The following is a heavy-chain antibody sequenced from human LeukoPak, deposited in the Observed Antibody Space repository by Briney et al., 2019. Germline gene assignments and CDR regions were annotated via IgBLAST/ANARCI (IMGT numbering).Heavy chain of an antibody. CDR1: GFTFSSYA. V-gene: IGHV3-23*01. CDR3: ARDLTGGGMRPTDY. CDR2: ISGSGGST. D-gene: IGHD3-16*01. Sequence: GGSLRLSCAASGFTFSSYAMSWVRQAPGKGLEWVSAISGSGGSTYYADSVKGRFTISRDNSKNTLYLQMNSLRAEDTAVYYCARDLTGGGMRPTDYWGQGTMVLVSS. J-gene: IGHJ4*02.